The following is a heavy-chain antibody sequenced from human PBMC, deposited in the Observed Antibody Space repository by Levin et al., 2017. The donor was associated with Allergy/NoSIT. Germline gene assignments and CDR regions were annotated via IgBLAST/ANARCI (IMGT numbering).Heavy chain of an antibody. CDR1: GFAFNRFG. D-gene: IGHD5-12*01. Sequence: KPGGSLRLSCAASGFAFNRFGMNWVRQAPGKGLEWVSSISSRTSYIYYADSVKGRFTISRDSAKNSLYLQMNSLRAEDTAVYYCARDLDSGYSYFDYWAREPWSPSPQ. CDR2: ISSRTSYI. J-gene: IGHJ4*02. CDR3: ARDLDSGYSYFDY. V-gene: IGHV3-21*01.